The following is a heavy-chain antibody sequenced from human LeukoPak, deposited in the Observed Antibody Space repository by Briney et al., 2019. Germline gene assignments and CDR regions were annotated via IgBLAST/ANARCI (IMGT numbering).Heavy chain of an antibody. CDR1: GYTLTELS. CDR2: FDPEDGET. Sequence: ASVKVSCKVSGYTLTELSMHWVRQAPGKGLEWMGGFDPEDGETIYAQKFQGRVTMTEDTSTDTAYMELSSLRSEDTAVYYCAAKLLYGDISGFDYWGQGTLVTVSS. V-gene: IGHV1-24*01. CDR3: AAKLLYGDISGFDY. D-gene: IGHD4-17*01. J-gene: IGHJ4*02.